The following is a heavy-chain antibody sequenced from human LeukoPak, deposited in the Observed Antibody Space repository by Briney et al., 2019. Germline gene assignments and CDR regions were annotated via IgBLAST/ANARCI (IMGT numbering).Heavy chain of an antibody. CDR3: ARAHYLTGAFDI. D-gene: IGHD3-10*01. Sequence: SETLSLTCTVSGGSISSSSYYWGWIRQPPGKGLEWIGSIYYSGSTYYNPSLKSRVTISVDTSKNQFSLKLSSVTAADTAVYYCARAHYLTGAFDIWGQGTMVTVSS. CDR2: IYYSGST. CDR1: GGSISSSSYY. J-gene: IGHJ3*02. V-gene: IGHV4-39*07.